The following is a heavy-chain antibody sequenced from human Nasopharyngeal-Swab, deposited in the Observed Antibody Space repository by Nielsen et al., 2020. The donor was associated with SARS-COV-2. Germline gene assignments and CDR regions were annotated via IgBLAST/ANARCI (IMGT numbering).Heavy chain of an antibody. CDR3: AKDLGDFWEGDAMDV. D-gene: IGHD3-3*01. CDR2: ISYDGSNK. Sequence: SLKISCAASGFTFRSYGMHLFRHAPGKGLEWLAVISYDGSNKYYADSVKGRFTLSRDNSKNTLYLQMNSLRAEDTAIYYCAKDLGDFWEGDAMDVWGQGTTVTVSS. V-gene: IGHV3-30*18. J-gene: IGHJ6*02. CDR1: GFTFRSYG.